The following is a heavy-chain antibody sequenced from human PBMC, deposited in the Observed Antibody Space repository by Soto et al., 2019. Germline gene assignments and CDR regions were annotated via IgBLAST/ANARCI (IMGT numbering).Heavy chain of an antibody. CDR1: GFTFSSYS. V-gene: IGHV3-48*01. CDR2: ISSSSSTI. J-gene: IGHJ4*02. D-gene: IGHD2-15*01. Sequence: EVQLVESGGGLVQPGGSLRLSCAASGFTFSSYSMNWVRQAPGQGLEWVSYISSSSSTIYYADSVKGRFTISRDNAKNSRYLQMNSLRAEDTAVYYCARDGVVVAVYYFDYWGQGTLVTVSS. CDR3: ARDGVVVAVYYFDY.